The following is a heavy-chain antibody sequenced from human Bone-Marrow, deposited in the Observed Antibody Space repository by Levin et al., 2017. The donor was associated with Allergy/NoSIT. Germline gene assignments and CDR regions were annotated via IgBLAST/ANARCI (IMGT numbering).Heavy chain of an antibody. D-gene: IGHD3-9*01. V-gene: IGHV4-34*01. J-gene: IGHJ4*02. CDR1: GGSFSDYY. CDR3: ARGFGYFDTLSQSYYFDQ. CDR2: LPPPSPP. Sequence: LSLPFSSPGGSFSDYYWSWIRQSPGTFLSFLFSLPPPSPPPSPPSLKSRVTISLDTSKNEFSLRLKSVTAADTAVFFCARGFGYFDTLSQSYYFDQWGQGTLVTVSS.